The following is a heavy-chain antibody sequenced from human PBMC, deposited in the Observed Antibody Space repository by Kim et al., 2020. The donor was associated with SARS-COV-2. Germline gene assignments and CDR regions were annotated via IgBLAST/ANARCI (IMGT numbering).Heavy chain of an antibody. CDR3: ARGSYSSGYPYFDY. CDR2: ISSSSSYT. Sequence: GGSLRLSCAASGFTFSDYYMSWIRQAPGKGLEWVSYISSSSSYTNYADSVKGRFTISRDNAKNSLYLQMNSLRAEDTAVYYCARGSYSSGYPYFDYWGQGTLVTVSS. J-gene: IGHJ4*02. V-gene: IGHV3-11*05. D-gene: IGHD3-22*01. CDR1: GFTFSDYY.